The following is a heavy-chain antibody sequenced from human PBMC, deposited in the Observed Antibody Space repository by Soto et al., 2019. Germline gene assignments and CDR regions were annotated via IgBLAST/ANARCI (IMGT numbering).Heavy chain of an antibody. CDR3: ARDIEYSSSDTYYYYYYGMDV. V-gene: IGHV1-46*01. D-gene: IGHD6-6*01. CDR1: GYTFTSYY. Sequence: QVQLVQSGAEVKKPGASVKVSCKASGYTFTSYYMHWVRQAPRQGLEWLGIINPSGGSTSYAQKFQGRVTMTRDTSTSTVYMELSSLRSEDTAVYYCARDIEYSSSDTYYYYYYGMDVWGQGTTVTVSS. CDR2: INPSGGST. J-gene: IGHJ6*02.